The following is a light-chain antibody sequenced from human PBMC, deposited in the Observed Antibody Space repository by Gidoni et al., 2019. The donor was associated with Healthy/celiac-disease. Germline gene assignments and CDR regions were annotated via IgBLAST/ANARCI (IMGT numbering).Light chain of an antibody. J-gene: IGKJ3*01. Sequence: DIQLTQSPSTLSSSQGDRATLSCSASQSVSSYFAWYQQQPGQAPRLLIYDASNRATGSPARFSGSGSGTDCTLIISSLETEDFAVYYCQQRSNWHTLCTFGHGTKVDIK. CDR1: QSVSSY. CDR3: QQRSNWHTLCT. CDR2: DAS. V-gene: IGKV3-11*01.